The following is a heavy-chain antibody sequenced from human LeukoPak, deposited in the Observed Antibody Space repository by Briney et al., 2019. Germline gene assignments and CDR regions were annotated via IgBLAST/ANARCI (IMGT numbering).Heavy chain of an antibody. CDR2: IRYDGSNK. J-gene: IGHJ4*02. V-gene: IGHV3-30*02. D-gene: IGHD2-21*02. Sequence: GGSLRLSCAASGFTFSSYGMHWVRQAPGKGLEWVAFIRYDGSNKYYADSVKGRFTISRDNSKNTLYLQMNSLRAEDTAVYYCAKDLWDQLSGHCPFDYWGQGTLVTVS. CDR1: GFTFSSYG. CDR3: AKDLWDQLSGHCPFDY.